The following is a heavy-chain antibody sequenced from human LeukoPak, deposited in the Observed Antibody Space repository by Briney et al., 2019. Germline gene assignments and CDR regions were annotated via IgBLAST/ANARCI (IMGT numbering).Heavy chain of an antibody. Sequence: GASVKDSCKASGGTFSSYAISWVRQAPGQGLESMGGIIPIFGTANYAQKFQGRVTITADESTSTAYMELSSLRSEDTAVYYCAVPPATQYYFDYWGRGTLVTVSS. CDR2: IIPIFGTA. CDR3: AVPPATQYYFDY. J-gene: IGHJ4*02. V-gene: IGHV1-69*01. CDR1: GGTFSSYA. D-gene: IGHD1-26*01.